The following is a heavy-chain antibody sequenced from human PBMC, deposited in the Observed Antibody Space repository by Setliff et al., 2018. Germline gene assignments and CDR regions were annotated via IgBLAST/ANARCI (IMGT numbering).Heavy chain of an antibody. CDR3: ARDLGHGGDSDY. D-gene: IGHD2-21*02. CDR1: GGSISSYY. CDR2: IYTSGSI. V-gene: IGHV4-4*07. Sequence: SETLSLTCTVSGGSISSYYWSWIRQPAGKGLEWIGHIYTSGSINHNPSLKSRLTISRDTSKNQVSLKLNSVTATDTAVYYCARDLGHGGDSDYWGQGILVTVSS. J-gene: IGHJ4*02.